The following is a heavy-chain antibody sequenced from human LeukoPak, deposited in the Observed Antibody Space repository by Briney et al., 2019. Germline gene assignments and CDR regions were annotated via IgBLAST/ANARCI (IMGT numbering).Heavy chain of an antibody. CDR3: ARGVSSSWYYFDY. V-gene: IGHV4-59*01. CDR1: GGSISSYY. J-gene: IGHJ4*02. CDR2: IYYSGST. D-gene: IGHD6-13*01. Sequence: SETLSLPCTVSGGSISSYYWSWIRQPPGKGLEWIGYIYYSGSTNYNPSLKSRVTISVDTSKNQFSLKLSSVTAADTAVYYCARGVSSSWYYFDYWGQGTLVTVSS.